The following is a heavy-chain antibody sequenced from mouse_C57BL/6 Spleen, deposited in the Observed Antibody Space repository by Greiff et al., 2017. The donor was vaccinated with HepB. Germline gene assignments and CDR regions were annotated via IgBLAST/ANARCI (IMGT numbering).Heavy chain of an antibody. CDR1: GYAFTNYL. CDR3: ARGKVTRSGFAY. D-gene: IGHD2-2*01. Sequence: VQLQESGAELVRPGTSVKVSCKASGYAFTNYLIEWVKQRPGQGLEWIGVINPGSGGTNYNEKFKGKATLTADKSSSTAYMQLSSLTSEDSAVYFCARGKVTRSGFAYWGQGTLVTVSA. J-gene: IGHJ3*01. V-gene: IGHV1-54*01. CDR2: INPGSGGT.